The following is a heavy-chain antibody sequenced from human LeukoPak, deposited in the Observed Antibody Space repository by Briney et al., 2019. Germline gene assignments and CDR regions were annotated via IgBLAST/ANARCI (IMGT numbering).Heavy chain of an antibody. D-gene: IGHD5-12*01. V-gene: IGHV1-46*01. Sequence: GASVKVSRKASGYTFTSYYMHWVLQAPGQGLEWMGIINPSGGSTSYAQKFQGRVTMTRDTSTSTVYMELSSLRSEDTAVYYCARRDSGYDSYYYGMDVWGQGTTVTVSS. CDR1: GYTFTSYY. CDR3: ARRDSGYDSYYYGMDV. CDR2: INPSGGST. J-gene: IGHJ6*02.